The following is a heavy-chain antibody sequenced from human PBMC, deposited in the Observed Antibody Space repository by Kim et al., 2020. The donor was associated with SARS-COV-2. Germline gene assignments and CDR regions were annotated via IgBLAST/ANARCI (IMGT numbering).Heavy chain of an antibody. V-gene: IGHV5-51*01. J-gene: IGHJ4*02. D-gene: IGHD3-16*01. Sequence: YGPSFRRQVTISPDKSPTTASLQWSSLQASDTAMYYCARSAGPYDYYFDYWGQGTLVTVSS. CDR3: ARSAGPYDYYFDY.